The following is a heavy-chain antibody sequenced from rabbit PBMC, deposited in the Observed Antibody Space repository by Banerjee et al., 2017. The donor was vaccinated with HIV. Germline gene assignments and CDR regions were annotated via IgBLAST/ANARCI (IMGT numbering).Heavy chain of an antibody. V-gene: IGHV1S7*01. CDR3: ARDSVDDYGDYLFNL. D-gene: IGHD2-1*01. Sequence: QLKESGGGLVQPGGSLKLSCKASGFDFSSYYMSWVRQAPGKGLEWIGYIDPVFGSTYYASWVNGRFTISSHNAQNTLYLQLNSLTAADTATYFCARDSVDDYGDYLFNLWGQGTLVTVS. CDR1: GFDFSSYY. CDR2: IDPVFGST. J-gene: IGHJ4*01.